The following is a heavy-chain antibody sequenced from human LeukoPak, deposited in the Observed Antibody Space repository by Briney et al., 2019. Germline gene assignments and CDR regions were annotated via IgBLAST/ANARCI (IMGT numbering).Heavy chain of an antibody. V-gene: IGHV4-59*01. CDR3: ARGISNYVGSHGSQGFDY. CDR1: GGSISSYY. D-gene: IGHD4-11*01. Sequence: KASETLSLTCTVSGGSISSYYWSWIRQPPGKGLEWIGYIYYSGSTNYNPSLKSRVTISVDTSKNQFSLKLSSVTAADTAVYYCARGISNYVGSHGSQGFDYWGQGTLVTVSS. J-gene: IGHJ4*02. CDR2: IYYSGST.